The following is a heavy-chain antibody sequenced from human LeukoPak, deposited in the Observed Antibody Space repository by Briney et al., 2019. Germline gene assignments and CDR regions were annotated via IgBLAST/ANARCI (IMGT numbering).Heavy chain of an antibody. CDR3: AKDEGATAVGWFDP. D-gene: IGHD6-19*01. V-gene: IGHV3-23*01. CDR2: IDAFAGAT. CDR1: GFTFSRYV. J-gene: IGHJ5*02. Sequence: GGSLRLSCAASGFTFSRYVMAWVRQAPGKGLEWVSSIDAFAGATYYVDSVKGRFSISRDDSRSTVYLQMDSLRADDSAIYYCAKDEGATAVGWFDPWGQGTLVTVSS.